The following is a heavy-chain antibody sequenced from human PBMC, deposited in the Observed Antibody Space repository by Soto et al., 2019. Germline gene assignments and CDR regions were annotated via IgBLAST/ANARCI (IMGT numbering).Heavy chain of an antibody. J-gene: IGHJ4*02. V-gene: IGHV3-11*01. CDR2: ISSSGSTI. CDR1: GFTFSDYY. CDR3: ARSGGRAARPRSPTN. D-gene: IGHD6-6*01. Sequence: PGGSLRLSCAASGFTFSDYYMSWIRQAPGKGLEWVSYISSSGSTIYYADSVKGRLTISRDNAKNSLYLQMNSLRAEDTAVYYCARSGGRAARPRSPTNWGQGTLVTVSS.